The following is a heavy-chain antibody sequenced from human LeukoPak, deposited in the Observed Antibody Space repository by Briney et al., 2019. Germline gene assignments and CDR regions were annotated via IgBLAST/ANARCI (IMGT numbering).Heavy chain of an antibody. Sequence: PGGSLRLSCAASGFTFSSYAMSWVRQAPGKGLEWVSSISGSGGSTYYADSVKGRFTISRDNSKNTLYLQVYSLRAEDTAVYYCAKEKALVVITYFDYWGQGTLVTVSS. CDR3: AKEKALVVITYFDY. CDR1: GFTFSSYA. D-gene: IGHD3-22*01. CDR2: ISGSGGST. J-gene: IGHJ4*02. V-gene: IGHV3-23*01.